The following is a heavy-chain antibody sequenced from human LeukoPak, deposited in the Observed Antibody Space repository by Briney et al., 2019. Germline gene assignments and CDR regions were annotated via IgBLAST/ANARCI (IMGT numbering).Heavy chain of an antibody. Sequence: SPGGSLRLSCAASGFTFSDYYMSWIRQAPGKGLEWVSYISSRDSIIWYADSVKGRFTISRDNAKNSLYLQMSSLRAEDTAVYYCARALYSSTCDAFDIWGQGTMVTVSS. J-gene: IGHJ3*02. CDR3: ARALYSSTCDAFDI. CDR2: ISSRDSII. CDR1: GFTFSDYY. V-gene: IGHV3-11*04. D-gene: IGHD6-13*01.